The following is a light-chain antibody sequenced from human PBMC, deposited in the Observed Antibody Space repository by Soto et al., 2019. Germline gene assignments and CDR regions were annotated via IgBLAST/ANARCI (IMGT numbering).Light chain of an antibody. CDR2: WAS. V-gene: IGKV4-1*01. Sequence: DIVMTQSPDSLAVSLGERATINCKSSQSVLYSSSNKNYLAWYQQKAGQPPKLLIYWASTRESGVPDRFSGSGSGTDFTLTISSLQAEDVAVYYCQQYYSTPGVTFGPGTKVDIK. CDR1: QSVLYSSSNKNY. CDR3: QQYYSTPGVT. J-gene: IGKJ3*01.